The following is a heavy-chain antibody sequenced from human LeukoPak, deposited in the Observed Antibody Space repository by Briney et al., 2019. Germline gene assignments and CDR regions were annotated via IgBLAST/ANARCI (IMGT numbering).Heavy chain of an antibody. J-gene: IGHJ6*03. Sequence: ASLSVSCTASGGTFSSYAISWVRQAPGQGLEGMGGIIPIFGTANYAQTFQGRVTITADESTSTAYMELSSLRSEDTAVYYCARESSHRGSGLFYYYYMDVWGKGTTVTVSS. CDR2: IIPIFGTA. D-gene: IGHD3-10*01. CDR3: ARESSHRGSGLFYYYYMDV. CDR1: GGTFSSYA. V-gene: IGHV1-69*01.